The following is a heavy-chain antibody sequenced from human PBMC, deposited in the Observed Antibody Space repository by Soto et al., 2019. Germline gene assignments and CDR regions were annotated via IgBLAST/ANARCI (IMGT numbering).Heavy chain of an antibody. J-gene: IGHJ4*02. Sequence: QVQLVESGGGMVQPGRSLGLSCRASGFTFSSYAMHWVRQAPGKGLEWVAVMSYDGNNRYYADSVTGRFTISRDNLKNPLHLQMNSLRAEDTAVYYCAKDSGSYPYYFDNWGQGTLVTVSS. CDR3: AKDSGSYPYYFDN. V-gene: IGHV3-30*18. D-gene: IGHD1-26*01. CDR2: MSYDGNNR. CDR1: GFTFSSYA.